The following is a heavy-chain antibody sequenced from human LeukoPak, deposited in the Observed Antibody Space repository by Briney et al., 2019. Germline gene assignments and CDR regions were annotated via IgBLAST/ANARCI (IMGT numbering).Heavy chain of an antibody. D-gene: IGHD1-26*01. J-gene: IGHJ4*02. CDR1: GGTFSSYT. V-gene: IGHV1-69*02. Sequence: PSVKVSCKASGGTFSSYTISWVRQAPGQGLEWMGRIIPILGIANYAQKFQGRVTITADKSTSTAYMELSSLRSEDTAVYYCARLQVGATTHLDYWGQGTLVTVSS. CDR3: ARLQVGATTHLDY. CDR2: IIPILGIA.